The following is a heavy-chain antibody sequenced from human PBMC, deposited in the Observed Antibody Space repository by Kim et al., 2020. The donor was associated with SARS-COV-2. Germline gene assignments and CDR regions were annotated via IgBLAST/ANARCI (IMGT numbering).Heavy chain of an antibody. J-gene: IGHJ4*02. D-gene: IGHD1-26*01. V-gene: IGHV5-51*01. Sequence: YSPSFQGQVTISADKSISTAYLQWSSLKASDTAMYYCARLGAPPESSLDYWGQGTLVTVSS. CDR3: ARLGAPPESSLDY.